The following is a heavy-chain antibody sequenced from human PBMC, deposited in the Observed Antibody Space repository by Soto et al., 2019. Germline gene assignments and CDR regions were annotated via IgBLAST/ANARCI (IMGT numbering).Heavy chain of an antibody. D-gene: IGHD6-13*01. CDR1: GFSFSNYA. CDR2: ITSSSGTI. CDR3: ARDHSAGTFPY. V-gene: IGHV3-48*01. J-gene: IGHJ4*02. Sequence: QLVESGGSLVQPGGSLTLSCAASGFSFSNYAMNWVRQAPGKGLEWVSYITSSSGTIYYADSVKGRFTISRDNAKNSLYLQMNRLRAEDTAVYYCARDHSAGTFPYWGQGTLVTVSS.